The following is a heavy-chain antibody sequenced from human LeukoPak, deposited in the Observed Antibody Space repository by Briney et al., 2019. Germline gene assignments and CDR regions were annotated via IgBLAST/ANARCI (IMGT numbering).Heavy chain of an antibody. D-gene: IGHD3-10*01. CDR3: ARDKSLRGNWFGNDY. V-gene: IGHV3-11*01. CDR2: ISSSGSSI. Sequence: GGSLRLSCGASGFIFSSYWMSWVRQAPGKGLEWVSYISSSGSSIYYADSVKGRFTISRDNAKNSLYLQMNSLRAEDTAVYYCARDKSLRGNWFGNDYWGQGTLVTVSS. CDR1: GFIFSSYW. J-gene: IGHJ4*02.